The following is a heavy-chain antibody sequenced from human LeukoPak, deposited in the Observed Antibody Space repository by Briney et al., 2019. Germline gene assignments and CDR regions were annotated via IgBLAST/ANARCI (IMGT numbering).Heavy chain of an antibody. V-gene: IGHV1-8*01. D-gene: IGHD1-26*01. Sequence: GASVKVSCKASGYTFTSYDINWVRQATGQGLEWMGWMNPNSGNTGYAQKFQGRVTMTRNTSISTAYMELSSLRSEDTAVYYCAKGGRELWLYQSNFDYWGQGTLVTVSS. J-gene: IGHJ4*02. CDR3: AKGGRELWLYQSNFDY. CDR2: MNPNSGNT. CDR1: GYTFTSYD.